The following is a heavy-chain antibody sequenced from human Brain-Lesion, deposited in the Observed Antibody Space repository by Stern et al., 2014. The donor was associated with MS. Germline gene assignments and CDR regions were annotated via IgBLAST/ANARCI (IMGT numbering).Heavy chain of an antibody. Sequence: EVQLVESGGDLVQPGRSLRLSCAAFGFTFDDYAMHWVRQAPGKGLEWVACISWNSGTVCYSDSVRGRFAPSRENTYSSVYLQMNSLGPEDTALYYCARYITGSSAYFGYWGRGTLVTVSS. CDR2: ISWNSGTV. V-gene: IGHV3-9*01. CDR3: ARYITGSSAYFGY. CDR1: GFTFDDYA. D-gene: IGHD1-14*01. J-gene: IGHJ4*02.